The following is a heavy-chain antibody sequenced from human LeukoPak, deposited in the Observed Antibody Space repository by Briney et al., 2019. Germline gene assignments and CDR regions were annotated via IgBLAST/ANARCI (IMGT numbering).Heavy chain of an antibody. V-gene: IGHV4-59*11. D-gene: IGHD5-18*01. CDR2: LFDSVRT. CDR3: ATIKRGSIFGYFDF. CDR1: GGSITCHY. J-gene: IGHJ4*02. Sequence: SETLSLTCTVSGGSITCHYWSWVRQPPGKGLEWIAYLFDSVRTKDNPSLKSRLTLSADTSKNQFSLRLNSVTAADTAVYYCATIKRGSIFGYFDFWGQGIKVTVSS.